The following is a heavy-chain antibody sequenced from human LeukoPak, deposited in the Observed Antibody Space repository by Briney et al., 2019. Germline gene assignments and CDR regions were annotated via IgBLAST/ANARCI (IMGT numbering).Heavy chain of an antibody. D-gene: IGHD6-19*01. V-gene: IGHV5-51*01. CDR2: IYPGDSDA. J-gene: IGHJ4*02. CDR3: ARTAYGTGWYEGTFDY. Sequence: GESLKISCKGSGYSFTNYWIAWVRQMPGKGLDWMGIIYPGDSDARYSPSFRGQVTISADKSISTAYLQWSSLKASDTAMYYCARTAYGTGWYEGTFDYWGQGTLVTVSS. CDR1: GYSFTNYW.